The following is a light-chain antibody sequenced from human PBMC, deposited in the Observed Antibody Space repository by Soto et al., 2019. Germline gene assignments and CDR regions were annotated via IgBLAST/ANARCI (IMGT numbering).Light chain of an antibody. CDR3: QQRSNWLT. V-gene: IGKV3-11*01. Sequence: EIVLTQSPATLSLSPGERATRSCSASQSVSSYLAWYQQKPGQAPRLLIYDASNRATGIPARFSGSGSGTDFTLTISSLEPEDFAVYYCQQRSNWLTFGEGTKVDIK. CDR1: QSVSSY. J-gene: IGKJ4*01. CDR2: DAS.